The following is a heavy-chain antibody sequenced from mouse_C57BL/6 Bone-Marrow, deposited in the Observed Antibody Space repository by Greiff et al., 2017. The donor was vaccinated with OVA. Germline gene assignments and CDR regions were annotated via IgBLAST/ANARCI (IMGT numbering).Heavy chain of an antibody. CDR2: ISSGGSYT. CDR1: GFTFSSYG. J-gene: IGHJ2*01. Sequence: DVKLVESGGDLVKPGGSLKLSCAASGFTFSSYGMSWVRQTPDKRLEWVATISSGGSYTYYPDSVKGRFTISRDNAKNTLYLQMSSLKSEDTAMYYCARGGPYYGSSLDYWGQGTTLTVSS. CDR3: ARGGPYYGSSLDY. V-gene: IGHV5-6*02. D-gene: IGHD1-1*01.